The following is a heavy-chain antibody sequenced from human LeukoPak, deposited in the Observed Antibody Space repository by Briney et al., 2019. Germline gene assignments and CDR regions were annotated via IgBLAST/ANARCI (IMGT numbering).Heavy chain of an antibody. J-gene: IGHJ4*02. D-gene: IGHD2-21*02. Sequence: GASVKVSCKASGYSFTGYYMHWVRQAPGQGLEWMGWINPNSGGTNYVQNFQGRVTMTRDTSISTAYMELSRLTSDDTAVYYCASEILYGDDGVCDYWGQGTLVTVSS. V-gene: IGHV1-2*02. CDR2: INPNSGGT. CDR1: GYSFTGYY. CDR3: ASEILYGDDGVCDY.